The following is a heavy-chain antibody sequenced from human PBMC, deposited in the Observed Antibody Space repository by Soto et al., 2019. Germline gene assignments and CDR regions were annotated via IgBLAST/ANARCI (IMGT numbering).Heavy chain of an antibody. J-gene: IGHJ6*03. V-gene: IGHV3-23*01. CDR3: AKVILVVPAVNNYYMDV. CDR2: ISGSDDST. D-gene: IGHD2-2*01. Sequence: EVQLLESGGGLVQPGGSLRLSCAASEFTFADYAMTWVRQAPGKGLEWVSAISGSDDSTYYADCVKGRFTISRDNSKNTLFLQMNSLRVEDTAVYYCAKVILVVPAVNNYYMDVWGKGTTVTVSS. CDR1: EFTFADYA.